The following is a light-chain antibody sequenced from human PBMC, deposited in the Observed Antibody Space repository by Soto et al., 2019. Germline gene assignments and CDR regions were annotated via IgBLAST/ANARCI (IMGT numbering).Light chain of an antibody. J-gene: IGLJ3*02. CDR3: QSYDSSLSDWV. CDR2: GNT. Sequence: QSVLTQPPSVSGAPGQRVTISWTGSSSNIGSGYDVHWYQQLPGIAPKLLIYGNTNRPSGVPDRFSGSKSGTSASLAITGLQAEDEADYYCQSYDSSLSDWVFGGGTKLTVL. CDR1: SSNIGSGYD. V-gene: IGLV1-40*01.